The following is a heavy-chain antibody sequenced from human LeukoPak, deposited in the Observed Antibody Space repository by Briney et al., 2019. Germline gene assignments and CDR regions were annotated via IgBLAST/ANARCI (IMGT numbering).Heavy chain of an antibody. CDR1: GYTFTSYG. CDR3: ARDMRRSRARWENLGFDP. D-gene: IGHD1-26*01. Sequence: GASVKVSCKASGYTFTSYGITWVRQAPGQGLEWMGWISGYNDNTNYYAQKFQGRVTMTTDTSTSTAYMELRSLRYDDMAVYYCARDMRRSRARWENLGFDPWGQGTQVTVSS. CDR2: ISGYNDNT. J-gene: IGHJ5*02. V-gene: IGHV1-18*03.